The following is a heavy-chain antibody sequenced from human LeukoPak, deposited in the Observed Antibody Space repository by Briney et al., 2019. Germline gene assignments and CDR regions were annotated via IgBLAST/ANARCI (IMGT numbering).Heavy chain of an antibody. CDR3: ARGVAARLYYFDY. Sequence: SVKVSCKASGGTFSSYAISWVRQAPGQGLEWMGGIIPIFGTANYAQKFQGRVTITADESTSTAYMELSSLRSEDTAVYYCARGVAARLYYFDYGGRGTLVTVPS. CDR2: IIPIFGTA. D-gene: IGHD6-6*01. J-gene: IGHJ4*02. V-gene: IGHV1-69*13. CDR1: GGTFSSYA.